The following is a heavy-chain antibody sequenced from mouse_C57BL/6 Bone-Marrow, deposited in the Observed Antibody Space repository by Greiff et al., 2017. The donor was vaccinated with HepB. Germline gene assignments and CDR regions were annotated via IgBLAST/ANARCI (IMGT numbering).Heavy chain of an antibody. CDR3: ARPSNWDYAMDY. J-gene: IGHJ4*01. CDR1: GFTFSDYY. CDR2: ISNGGGST. D-gene: IGHD4-1*01. V-gene: IGHV5-12*01. Sequence: EVQVVESGGGLVQPGGSLKLSCAASGFTFSDYYMYWVRQTPEKRLEWVAYISNGGGSTYYPDTVKGRFTISRDNAKNTLYLQMSRLKSEDTAMYYCARPSNWDYAMDYWGQGTSVTVSS.